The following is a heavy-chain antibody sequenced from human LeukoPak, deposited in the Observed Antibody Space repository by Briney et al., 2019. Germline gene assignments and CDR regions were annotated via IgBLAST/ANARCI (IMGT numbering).Heavy chain of an antibody. D-gene: IGHD2-8*01. V-gene: IGHV4-31*11. CDR1: GGSVSSGGYY. J-gene: IGHJ4*02. CDR2: IYYSGST. CDR3: ARDRGGMVYAI. Sequence: PSQTLSLTCAVSGGSVSSGGYYWSWIRQHPGKGLEWIGYIYYSGSTYYNPSLKSRVTISVDTSKNQFSLKLSSVTAADTAVYYCARDRGGMVYAIWGQGTLVTVSS.